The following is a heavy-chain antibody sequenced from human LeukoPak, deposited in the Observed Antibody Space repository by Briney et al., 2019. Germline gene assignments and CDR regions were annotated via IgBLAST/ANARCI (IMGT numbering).Heavy chain of an antibody. D-gene: IGHD2-8*01. CDR2: IGTAGDT. Sequence: GGSLRLSCAASGFTFSSYDMHWVRQATGKGLEWVSAIGTAGDTYYPGSVKGRSTISRENAKNSLYLQMNSLRAGDTAVYYCARDGGYCTNGVCYAFDIWGQGTMVTVSS. CDR1: GFTFSSYD. CDR3: ARDGGYCTNGVCYAFDI. J-gene: IGHJ3*02. V-gene: IGHV3-13*01.